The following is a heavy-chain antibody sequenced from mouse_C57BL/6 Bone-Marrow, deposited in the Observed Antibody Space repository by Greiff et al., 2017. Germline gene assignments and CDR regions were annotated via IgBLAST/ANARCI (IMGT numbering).Heavy chain of an antibody. J-gene: IGHJ2*01. Sequence: VQRVESGPGLVQPSQSLSITCTVSGFSLTSYGVHWVRQSPGKGLEWLGVIWSGGSTDYNAAFISRLSISKDNTKSQVFFKMNSLQADETAIYYCASSFITTVVRDYWGQGTTLTVSA. CDR1: GFSLTSYG. D-gene: IGHD1-1*01. CDR2: IWSGGST. V-gene: IGHV2-2*01. CDR3: ASSFITTVVRDY.